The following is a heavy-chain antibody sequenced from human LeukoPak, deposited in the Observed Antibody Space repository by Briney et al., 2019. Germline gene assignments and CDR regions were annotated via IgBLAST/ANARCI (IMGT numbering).Heavy chain of an antibody. J-gene: IGHJ4*02. D-gene: IGHD2-8*01. Sequence: ASVKVSCKASGYTFTNYYMHWVRQAPGQGLEWMGIVNPSGGSTSYAQKFQGRVTMTRDTSTSTVYMELSSLRSEDTAVYYCARVATVRTSPIDYWGQGTMVTVSS. CDR3: ARVATVRTSPIDY. V-gene: IGHV1-46*01. CDR2: VNPSGGST. CDR1: GYTFTNYY.